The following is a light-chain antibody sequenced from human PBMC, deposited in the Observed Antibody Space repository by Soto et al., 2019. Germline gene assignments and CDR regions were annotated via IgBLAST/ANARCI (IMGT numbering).Light chain of an antibody. CDR1: QSVSSSY. V-gene: IGKV3-20*01. Sequence: EVVLTQSPGTLSLSPGERATLSCRASQSVSSSYLAWYQQKPGQAPRLLIYCASSRATGIPNRFSGSASGTDFTLPISRLEPEDFAVYYCQQYGSSAYTFGQGTKLEIK. J-gene: IGKJ2*01. CDR3: QQYGSSAYT. CDR2: CAS.